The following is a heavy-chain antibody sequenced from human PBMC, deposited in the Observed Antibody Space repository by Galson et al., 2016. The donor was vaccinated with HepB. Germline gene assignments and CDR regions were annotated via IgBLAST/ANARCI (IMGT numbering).Heavy chain of an antibody. CDR3: AKDEFRGEPGSHQGSYFGMNV. CDR2: ITGSGGDT. V-gene: IGHV3-23*01. Sequence: SLRLSCAASGVAFTSYAMPWVRQVPGKGLEWVSSITGSGGDTYYVDSVKGRFSISRDNSKNTLYLQMNNVRAEDTAVYYCAKDEFRGEPGSHQGSYFGMNVWGQGTTVTVSS. CDR1: GVAFTSYA. J-gene: IGHJ6*02. D-gene: IGHD3-10*01.